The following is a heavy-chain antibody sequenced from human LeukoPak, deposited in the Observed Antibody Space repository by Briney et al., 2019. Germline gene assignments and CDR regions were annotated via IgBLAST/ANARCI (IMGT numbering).Heavy chain of an antibody. J-gene: IGHJ3*02. V-gene: IGHV4-39*07. D-gene: IGHD3-10*01. Sequence: PSETLSLTCTVSGGSISSSSYYWGWIRQPPGKGLEWIGSIYYSGSTYYNPSLKSRVTISVDTSKNQFSLKLSSVTAADTAVYYCARAELNSGSYFPDALDIWGQGTMVTVSS. CDR1: GGSISSSSYY. CDR2: IYYSGST. CDR3: ARAELNSGSYFPDALDI.